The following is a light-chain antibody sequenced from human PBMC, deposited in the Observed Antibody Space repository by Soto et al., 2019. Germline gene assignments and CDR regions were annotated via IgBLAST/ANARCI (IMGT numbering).Light chain of an antibody. CDR1: ISNVANND. V-gene: IGLV1-51*01. CDR3: RTWDSSLGVFIL. CDR2: GTN. J-gene: IGLJ1*01. Sequence: QSVLTQPPSVSAAPGQKVSISFSGSISNVANNDVSWYHHLPGTAPKLLIFGTNKRPSGIPDRFSGSKSGTSATLRITGLQPGDEGDSYCRTWDSSLGVFILFGTGTKATVL.